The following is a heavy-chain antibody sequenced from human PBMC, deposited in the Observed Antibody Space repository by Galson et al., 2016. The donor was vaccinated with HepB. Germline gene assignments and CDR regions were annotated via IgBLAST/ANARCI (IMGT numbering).Heavy chain of an antibody. V-gene: IGHV4-39*01. Sequence: SETLSLTCTVSGGSVSSRSYYWGWIRQPPGKGLEWIGSLLYGGSTYYSPSLKSRATISVDTSKNQFSLNLISVTAADTAVYFCARHRWGSQDAFDMWGQGTMVIVSS. CDR1: GGSVSSRSYY. J-gene: IGHJ3*02. D-gene: IGHD2-21*01. CDR3: ARHRWGSQDAFDM. CDR2: LLYGGST.